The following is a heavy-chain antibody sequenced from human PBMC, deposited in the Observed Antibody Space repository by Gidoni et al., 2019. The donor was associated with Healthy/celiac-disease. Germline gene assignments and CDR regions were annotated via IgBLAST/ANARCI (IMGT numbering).Heavy chain of an antibody. J-gene: IGHJ4*02. D-gene: IGHD1-26*01. V-gene: IGHV3-30*18. CDR2: ISYDGSNK. CDR1: GFTFSGYG. CDR3: AKSGGDYSGSLPF. Sequence: QVQLVESGGGGVQPGRSLRLSCAASGFTFSGYGMHWVRQAPVKGLELVAFISYDGSNKYYADSVNGRFTISRDNSKNTLYLQMNSLRAEDTAVYYCAKSGGDYSGSLPFWGQGTLVTVSS.